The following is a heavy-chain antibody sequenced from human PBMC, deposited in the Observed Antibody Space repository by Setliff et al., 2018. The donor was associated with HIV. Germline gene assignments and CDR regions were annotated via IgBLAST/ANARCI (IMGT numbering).Heavy chain of an antibody. D-gene: IGHD2-15*01. CDR3: ARANGGNTPYYFDS. J-gene: IGHJ4*02. Sequence: SVKVSCKSSEGTFTAYAISWVRQAPGQGLEWMGRITPIFGTPNYAQKFQGRATITADESTSTSSMELSSLGSEDTAVYYCARANGGNTPYYFDSWGQGTLVTVSS. V-gene: IGHV1-69*13. CDR1: EGTFTAYA. CDR2: ITPIFGTP.